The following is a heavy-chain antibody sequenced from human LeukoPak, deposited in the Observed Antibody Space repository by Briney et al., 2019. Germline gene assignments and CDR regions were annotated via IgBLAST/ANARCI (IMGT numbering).Heavy chain of an antibody. CDR3: ARALYSSSWYVVPWFDP. D-gene: IGHD6-13*01. CDR2: ISYDGSNK. J-gene: IGHJ5*02. CDR1: GFTFSSYA. V-gene: IGHV3-30*04. Sequence: GRSLRLSCAASGFTFSSYAMHWVRQAPGKGLEWVAVISYDGSNKYYADSVKGRFTISRDNSKNTLYLQMNSLRAEDTAVYYCARALYSSSWYVVPWFDPWGQGTLVTVSS.